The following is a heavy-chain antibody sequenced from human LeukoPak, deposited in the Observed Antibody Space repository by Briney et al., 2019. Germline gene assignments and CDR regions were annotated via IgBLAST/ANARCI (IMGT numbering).Heavy chain of an antibody. CDR3: ASEYYYDSSGYYYVSSYFDY. V-gene: IGHV3-21*01. CDR2: ISSSSSYI. D-gene: IGHD3-22*01. J-gene: IGHJ4*02. Sequence: PGGSLRLSCAASGLTFGRYSVNWVRQAPGKGLEWVSSISSSSSYIYYADSVKGRFTVSRDNAKNSLYLQMNSLRAEDTAVYYCASEYYYDSSGYYYVSSYFDYWGQGALVTVSS. CDR1: GLTFGRYS.